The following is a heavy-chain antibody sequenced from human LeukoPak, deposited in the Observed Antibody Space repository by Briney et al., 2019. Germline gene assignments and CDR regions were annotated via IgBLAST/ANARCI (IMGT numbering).Heavy chain of an antibody. Sequence: ASVKASCKVSGYTLTELSMHWVRQAPGKGLEWMGGFDPEDGEIIYAHEFQGRVTVTEDTSTDTAYMDLSSLRSEDTAVYYCATLHSWGIYRYLGYFDYWGQGTLVTVSS. CDR2: FDPEDGEI. V-gene: IGHV1-24*01. J-gene: IGHJ4*02. D-gene: IGHD3-16*02. CDR1: GYTLTELS. CDR3: ATLHSWGIYRYLGYFDY.